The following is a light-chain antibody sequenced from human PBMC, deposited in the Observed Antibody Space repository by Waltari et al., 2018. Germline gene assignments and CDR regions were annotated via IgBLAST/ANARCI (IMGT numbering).Light chain of an antibody. CDR2: KVS. V-gene: IGKV2-30*01. Sequence: DVVMTQSPISLSVTLGQPASISCRSSQSLGSSDGHAYLSWFHQRPGQSPRRLLYKVSDRDSGGPDRCSGSGSGTDVTLKISRVEAEDVGLYYCMQDTHWRWTFGEGTKVEVK. CDR1: QSLGSSDGHAY. J-gene: IGKJ1*01. CDR3: MQDTHWRWT.